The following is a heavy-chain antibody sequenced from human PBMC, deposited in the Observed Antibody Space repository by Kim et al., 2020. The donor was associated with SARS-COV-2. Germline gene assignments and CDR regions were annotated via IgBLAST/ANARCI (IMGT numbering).Heavy chain of an antibody. D-gene: IGHD2-2*01. V-gene: IGHV4-30-2*05. Sequence: NPSRKSRVTISVDTSKNQFSLKLSSVTAADTSVYYCARGYCSSTSCPFDPWGQGTLVTVSS. J-gene: IGHJ5*02. CDR3: ARGYCSSTSCPFDP.